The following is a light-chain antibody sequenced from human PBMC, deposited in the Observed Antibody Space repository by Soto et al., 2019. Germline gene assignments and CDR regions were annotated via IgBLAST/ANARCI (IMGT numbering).Light chain of an antibody. CDR1: QSINKW. J-gene: IGKJ2*01. V-gene: IGKV1-5*03. Sequence: DIQMTQSPSTLSASVGDRVTITCRASQSINKWLAWYQQQPGKAPKLLIYKASNLASGVPSRFSGSGSGTEFTLTISSLQPDDFATYSCQHFDSYPYTFGQGTKLEIK. CDR2: KAS. CDR3: QHFDSYPYT.